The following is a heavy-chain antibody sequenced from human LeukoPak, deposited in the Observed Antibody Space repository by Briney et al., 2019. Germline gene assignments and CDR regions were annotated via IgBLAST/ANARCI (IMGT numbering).Heavy chain of an antibody. J-gene: IGHJ4*02. CDR3: ARANGGGLDY. D-gene: IGHD3-10*01. CDR1: GYTFSTYY. V-gene: IGHV1-46*01. CDR2: IHPTDGST. Sequence: VASVKVSCKTSGYTFSTYYMHWVRQAPGQGLEWLGIIHPTDGSTSYTQKIQGRVTMTRDTATGTVYLELSSLRSEDTAVYWCARANGGGLDYWGQGTLTTVSS.